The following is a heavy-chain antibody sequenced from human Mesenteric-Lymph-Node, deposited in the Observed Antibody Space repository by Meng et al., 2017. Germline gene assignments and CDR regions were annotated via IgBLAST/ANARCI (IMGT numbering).Heavy chain of an antibody. CDR2: IYYSGST. D-gene: IGHD2-15*01. Sequence: QAEWQGSGPGLVKPSGSLSLPCAVSGGSISSGDYYWSWIRQPPGKGLELIGHIYYSGSTNYNPSLKSRVTISVDTSKNQFSLKLSSVTAADTAVYYCARGVVVVAATPRYWYFDLWGRGTLVTVSS. V-gene: IGHV4-61*08. CDR3: ARGVVVVAATPRYWYFDL. J-gene: IGHJ2*01. CDR1: GGSISSGDYY.